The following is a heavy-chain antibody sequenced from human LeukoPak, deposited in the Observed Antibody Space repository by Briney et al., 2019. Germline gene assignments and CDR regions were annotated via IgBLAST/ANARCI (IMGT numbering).Heavy chain of an antibody. V-gene: IGHV3-53*01. CDR3: ARDKRSGWWYPGGYYYYGMDV. D-gene: IGHD6-19*01. Sequence: GGSLRLSCAASGFTVSSNYMSWVRQAPGKGLEWVSVIYSCGSTYYADSVKGRFTISRDNSKNTLYLQMNSLGAEDTAVYYCARDKRSGWWYPGGYYYYGMDVWGQGTTVTVSS. CDR1: GFTVSSNY. J-gene: IGHJ6*02. CDR2: IYSCGST.